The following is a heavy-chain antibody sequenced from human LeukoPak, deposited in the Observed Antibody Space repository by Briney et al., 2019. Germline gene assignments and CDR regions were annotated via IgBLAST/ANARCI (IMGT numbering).Heavy chain of an antibody. CDR3: ARDRNWFDP. CDR2: IYYSGST. J-gene: IGHJ5*02. Sequence: SHTLSLTCTVSGGSIGSSNHYWGWLRQPPGKGLEWIASIYYSGSTSYNPSLKSRVTISVDTSRNQFSLKLSSVTAADTAVYYCARDRNWFDPWGQGTLVTVSS. V-gene: IGHV4-39*07. CDR1: GGSIGSSNHY.